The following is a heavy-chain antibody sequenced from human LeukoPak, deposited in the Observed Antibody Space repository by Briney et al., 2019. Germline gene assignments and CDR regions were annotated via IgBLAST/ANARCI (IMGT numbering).Heavy chain of an antibody. CDR3: VRVRAGSISDS. V-gene: IGHV4-59*12. J-gene: IGHJ4*02. CDR2: ISYSGST. D-gene: IGHD1-26*01. Sequence: SETLSLTCTASGGSISSYYWSWIRQSPGKGLEWIGYISYSGSTNYNPSLKSRVTISVDTSKNQFSLSLNSVTAADTAVYYCVRVRAGSISDSWGQGTLVTVSS. CDR1: GGSISSYY.